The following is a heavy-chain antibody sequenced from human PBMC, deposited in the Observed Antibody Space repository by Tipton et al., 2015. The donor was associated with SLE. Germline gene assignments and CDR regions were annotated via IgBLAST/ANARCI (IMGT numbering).Heavy chain of an antibody. CDR1: GFTFSSPA. Sequence: SLRLSCAASGFTFSSPAMSWVGQAPGKGLEWVSAISGDSGGVFYADSMKGRFTISRDNSNNTLYLQMNSLRAEDTAVYYCVTRSRGLVGSFGAPLDVWGHGITVSVSS. D-gene: IGHD1-26*01. CDR2: ISGDSGGV. J-gene: IGHJ6*02. V-gene: IGHV3-23*01. CDR3: VTRSRGLVGSFGAPLDV.